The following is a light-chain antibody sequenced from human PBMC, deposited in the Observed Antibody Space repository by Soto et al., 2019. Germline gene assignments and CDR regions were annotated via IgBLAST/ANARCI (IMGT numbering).Light chain of an antibody. CDR1: QGVTTN. V-gene: IGKV3D-15*03. CDR3: EQYNNWPFS. Sequence: EIVMTQSPATLSVSPGERATLSCRAGQGVTTNFAWYQQKSGQSPRLIIYDVSIRATGVPARFSATGSETDFTLAISVLQSEDSAVYCCEQYNNWPFSFGQGTRLEIK. J-gene: IGKJ5*01. CDR2: DVS.